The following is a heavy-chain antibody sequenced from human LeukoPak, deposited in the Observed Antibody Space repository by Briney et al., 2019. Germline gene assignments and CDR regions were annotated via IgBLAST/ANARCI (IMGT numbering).Heavy chain of an antibody. CDR3: ARLRPYSSTWYAYYGMDV. V-gene: IGHV3-7*04. CDR2: IKQDGAQS. D-gene: IGHD6-13*01. Sequence: GGSLRLSCVASGFTFSSYWMSWVRQAPGKGLEWVANIKQDGAQSIYVDSVKGRFTISRDNAKNSLYLQMNSLRAEETAVYYCARLRPYSSTWYAYYGMDVWGQGTTVTVSS. J-gene: IGHJ6*02. CDR1: GFTFSSYW.